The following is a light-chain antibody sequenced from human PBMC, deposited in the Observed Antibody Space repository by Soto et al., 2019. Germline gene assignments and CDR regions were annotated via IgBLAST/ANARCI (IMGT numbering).Light chain of an antibody. Sequence: QTVVTQEPSFSVSPGGTVTLTFGLTSGSVSARHYPSWYQQTPGQAPRTVIYSTNTRSSGVPDRFSGSILGNKGALIITGAQADDESDYYCVLYMGGGVSVFGPGTKVTVL. CDR2: STN. J-gene: IGLJ1*01. CDR3: VLYMGGGVSV. V-gene: IGLV8-61*01. CDR1: SGSVSARHY.